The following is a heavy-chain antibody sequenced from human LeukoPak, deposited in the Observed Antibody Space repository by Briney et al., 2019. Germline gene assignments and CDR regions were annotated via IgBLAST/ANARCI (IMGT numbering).Heavy chain of an antibody. Sequence: SETLSLTCDVSGYTISNYHWSWIRQPAGKGLEWIGQIHTSGSTNYNPPLKSRVTMSIDTTEDQVSLTIRSVTAADTAFYYCARRDISSGWSFDYWGQGTLVTVSS. J-gene: IGHJ4*02. D-gene: IGHD6-19*01. CDR2: IHTSGST. V-gene: IGHV4-4*07. CDR3: ARRDISSGWSFDY. CDR1: GYTISNYH.